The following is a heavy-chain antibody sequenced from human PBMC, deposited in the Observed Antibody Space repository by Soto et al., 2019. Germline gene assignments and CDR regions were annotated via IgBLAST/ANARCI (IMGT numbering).Heavy chain of an antibody. CDR2: ISGSGDST. V-gene: IGHV3-23*01. CDR3: ARRGSGSYYDY. CDR1: GFTFSSYA. D-gene: IGHD1-26*01. Sequence: EVQLLESGGGLVQPGGSLRLSCAASGFTFSSYAMRWVRQAPGKGLEWVSAISGSGDSTYCADSVKGRFTTSRDNSKNTLYLQVNGLRAEDTAVYYCARRGSGSYYDYWGQGTLVTVSS. J-gene: IGHJ4*02.